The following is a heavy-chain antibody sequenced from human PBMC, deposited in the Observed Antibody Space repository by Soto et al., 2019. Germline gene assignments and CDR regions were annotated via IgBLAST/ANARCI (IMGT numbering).Heavy chain of an antibody. D-gene: IGHD2-21*02. Sequence: GGSLRLACSASGFTLNRYAMNWVRQAAGKGLEWVSGISGSGATTYYADSVKGRFTISRDNSKNTLYLQMNSLGAGDTAVYYCAKDPEVVVTAPDYWGQGTLVTSPQ. CDR2: ISGSGATT. CDR3: AKDPEVVVTAPDY. V-gene: IGHV3-23*01. J-gene: IGHJ4*02. CDR1: GFTLNRYA.